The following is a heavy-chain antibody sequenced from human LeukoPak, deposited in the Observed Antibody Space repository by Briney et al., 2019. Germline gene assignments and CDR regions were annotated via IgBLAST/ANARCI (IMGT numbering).Heavy chain of an antibody. CDR2: IHPNRGNT. V-gene: IGHV1-2*02. D-gene: IGHD2-21*02. CDR3: AKVTATTFDY. CDR1: GYTFTGYY. Sequence: ASVKVSCKASGYTFTGYYIHWVRQAPGQGLEWTGWIHPNRGNTNYAQEFQGRVTMTKDTSISTAYMELNRLTSDDTAVYYCAKVTATTFDYWGQGTLVTVSS. J-gene: IGHJ4*02.